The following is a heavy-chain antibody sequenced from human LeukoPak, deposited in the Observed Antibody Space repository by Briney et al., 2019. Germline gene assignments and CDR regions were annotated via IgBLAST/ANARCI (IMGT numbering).Heavy chain of an antibody. Sequence: SETLSLTCAVYGGSFSGYYWSWIRQPPGKGLEWIGEINHSGSTNYNPSLKSRVTISVDTSKNQFSLKLSSVTAADTAVYYCARGSGIPNYWGQGTLVTVSS. CDR1: GGSFSGYY. J-gene: IGHJ4*02. D-gene: IGHD3-3*01. CDR2: INHSGST. V-gene: IGHV4-34*01. CDR3: ARGSGIPNY.